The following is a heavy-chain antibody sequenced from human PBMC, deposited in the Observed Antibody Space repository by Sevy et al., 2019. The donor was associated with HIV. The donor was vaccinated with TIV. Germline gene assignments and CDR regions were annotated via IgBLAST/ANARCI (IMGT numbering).Heavy chain of an antibody. CDR1: GFSSGNAW. CDR2: IKSKSDGGTT. Sequence: GGSLSPSCAASGFSSGNAWMSWVRQAPGKGLEWVGRIKSKSDGGTTDYAAPVKGRFTISRHDSKNTLYLQINSLKTEDTAMYYCTTEVRWELGNWFDPWGQGTLVTVSS. V-gene: IGHV3-15*01. D-gene: IGHD7-27*01. CDR3: TTEVRWELGNWFDP. J-gene: IGHJ5*02.